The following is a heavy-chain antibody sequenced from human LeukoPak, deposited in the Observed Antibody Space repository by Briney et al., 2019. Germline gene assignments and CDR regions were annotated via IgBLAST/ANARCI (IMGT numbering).Heavy chain of an antibody. J-gene: IGHJ4*02. CDR2: IKQDESKK. V-gene: IGHV3-7*01. D-gene: IGHD1-26*01. CDR1: GFTFSRYW. CDR3: ARGLSGNTFDFDY. Sequence: GGSLRLSCAASGFTFSRYWMSWVRQAPGKGLEWVAHIKQDESKKYYVDSVKGRFTISRDNAKNSLYLQMSSLRAEDTAVYYCARGLSGNTFDFDYWGQGTLVTVSS.